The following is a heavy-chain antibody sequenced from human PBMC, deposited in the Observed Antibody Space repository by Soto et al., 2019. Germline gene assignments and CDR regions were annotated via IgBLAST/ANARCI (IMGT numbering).Heavy chain of an antibody. CDR1: GGTFSSYA. CDR3: ARGTHYDILTGYSDWFDP. D-gene: IGHD3-9*01. CDR2: IIPIFGTA. V-gene: IGHV1-69*12. Sequence: QVQLVQSGAEVKKPGSSVKVSCKASGGTFSSYAISWVRQAPGQGLEWMGGIIPIFGTANYAQKFQGRVTITADESTSTAYMELSSLRSEDTAVYSCARGTHYDILTGYSDWFDPWGQGTLVTVSS. J-gene: IGHJ5*02.